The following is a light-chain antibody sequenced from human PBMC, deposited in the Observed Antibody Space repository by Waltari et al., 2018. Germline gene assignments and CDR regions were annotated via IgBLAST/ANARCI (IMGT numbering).Light chain of an antibody. J-gene: IGKJ4*01. V-gene: IGKV3-11*01. CDR3: QQGSILPLS. Sequence: EVVLTQSPVTLSLSAGERASLSCRASESVYKYLAWYQQIPGQPPRLLIYDTSNSAAGGPGRFSGSGYGTDFTLTSTSLEAEDFAVYFCQQGSILPLSFGGGTRVEIK. CDR1: ESVYKY. CDR2: DTS.